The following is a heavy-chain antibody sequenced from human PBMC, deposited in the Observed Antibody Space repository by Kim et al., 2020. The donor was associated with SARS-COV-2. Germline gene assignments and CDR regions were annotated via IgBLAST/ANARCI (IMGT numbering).Heavy chain of an antibody. V-gene: IGHV1-46*01. J-gene: IGHJ4*02. CDR3: ARDCRYDSSGYYYTLDY. D-gene: IGHD3-22*01. CDR2: INPSGGST. Sequence: ASVKVSCKASGYTFTSYYMHWVRQAPGQGLEWMGIINPSGGSTSYAQKFQGRVTMTRDTSTSTVYMELSSLRSEDTAVYYCARDCRYDSSGYYYTLDYWGQGTLVTVSS. CDR1: GYTFTSYY.